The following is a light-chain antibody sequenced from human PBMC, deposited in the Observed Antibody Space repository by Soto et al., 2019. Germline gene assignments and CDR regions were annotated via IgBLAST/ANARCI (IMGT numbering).Light chain of an antibody. Sequence: EIVLTQSPGTLSLSPEERATLSCRASQSVSNNYLAWYQQKPGQAPRLLIYGASNRATGIPDRFSGSGSGTDFTLTISRLEPEDFAVYYCQQYGSSGTFGQGTKVDIE. V-gene: IGKV3-20*01. CDR2: GAS. CDR1: QSVSNNY. CDR3: QQYGSSGT. J-gene: IGKJ1*01.